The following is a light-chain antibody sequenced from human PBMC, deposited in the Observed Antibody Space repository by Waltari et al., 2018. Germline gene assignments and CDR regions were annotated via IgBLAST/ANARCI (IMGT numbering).Light chain of an antibody. V-gene: IGLV3-19*01. J-gene: IGLJ2*01. CDR1: SLRTSY. CDR3: SSRDSSASHVL. Sequence: SSELTQDPAVSVALGQTVRLTCQGASLRTSYASWYQQKSGQAPILVLFGKNKRPSWIPDRFSGYNSETTTSLTITGAQAEDEADYYCSSRDSSASHVLFAGGTKLTVL. CDR2: GKN.